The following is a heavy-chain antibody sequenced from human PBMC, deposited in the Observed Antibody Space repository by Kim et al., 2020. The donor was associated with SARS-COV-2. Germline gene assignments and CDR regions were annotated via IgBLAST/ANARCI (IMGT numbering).Heavy chain of an antibody. D-gene: IGHD2-2*01. Sequence: SVKVSCKASGGTFSSYAISWVRQAPGQGLEWMGGIIPNFGTANYAQKFHGRVTITADESTSTAYMELSSLRSEDTAVYYCARARGKVVTSVYYYYYYGMDVWGQGTTVTVSS. V-gene: IGHV1-69*13. J-gene: IGHJ6*02. CDR1: GGTFSSYA. CDR2: IIPNFGTA. CDR3: ARARGKVVTSVYYYYYYGMDV.